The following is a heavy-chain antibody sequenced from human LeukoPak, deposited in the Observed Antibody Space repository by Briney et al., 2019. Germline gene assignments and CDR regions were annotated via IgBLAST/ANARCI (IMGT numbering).Heavy chain of an antibody. Sequence: ASVTVSCTSSGYTVTNYGINWVRQAPGHGLEWMGWISAYNGNTNYAQNLQGRVTLTTDTSTNTAYMDLRSLRSDDTAVYYCARGVLWFRQTDYYGMNVWGQGTTVTVSS. D-gene: IGHD3-10*01. J-gene: IGHJ6*02. CDR3: ARGVLWFRQTDYYGMNV. CDR1: GYTVTNYG. V-gene: IGHV1-18*01. CDR2: ISAYNGNT.